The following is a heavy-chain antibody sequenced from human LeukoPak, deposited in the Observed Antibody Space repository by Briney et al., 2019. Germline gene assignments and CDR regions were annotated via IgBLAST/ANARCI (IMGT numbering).Heavy chain of an antibody. CDR2: IGSDNKP. D-gene: IGHD6-6*01. CDR1: GFTFSAYA. J-gene: IGHJ6*02. CDR3: AKGQLVDYGMDV. Sequence: PGGSLRLSCEASGFTFSAYAMTWVRQAPGKGLEWVSSIGSDNKPHYSESVKGRFAISRDNSKNTLYLQMNSLRAEDTALYYCAKGQLVDYGMDVWGQGTTVTVSS. V-gene: IGHV3-23*05.